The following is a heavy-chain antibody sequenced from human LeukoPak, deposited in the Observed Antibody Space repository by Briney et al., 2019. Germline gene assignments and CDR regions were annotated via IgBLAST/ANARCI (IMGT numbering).Heavy chain of an antibody. V-gene: IGHV3-21*04. Sequence: GGSLRLSCAASGFTFSSYSMSWVRQAPGKGLEWVSSISSSSSYIYYADSVKGRFTVSRDNSKNTLYLQMNSLRAEDTAVYYCAKDAYQLPMYNWFDPWGQGTLVTVSS. CDR2: ISSSSSYI. CDR3: AKDAYQLPMYNWFDP. CDR1: GFTFSSYS. D-gene: IGHD2-2*01. J-gene: IGHJ5*02.